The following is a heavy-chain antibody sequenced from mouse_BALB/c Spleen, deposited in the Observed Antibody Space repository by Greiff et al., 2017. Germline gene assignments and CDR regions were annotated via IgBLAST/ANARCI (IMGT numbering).Heavy chain of an antibody. CDR2: ISYSGST. J-gene: IGHJ4*01. CDR3: ARGLRPNAMDY. CDR1: GYSITSDYA. Sequence: EVQLQQSGPGLVKPSQSLSLTCTVTGYSITSDYAWNWIRQFPGNKLEWMGYISYSGSTSYNPSLKSRISITRDTSKNQFFLQLNSVTTEDTATYYCARGLRPNAMDYWGQGTSVTVSS. D-gene: IGHD2-2*01. V-gene: IGHV3-2*02.